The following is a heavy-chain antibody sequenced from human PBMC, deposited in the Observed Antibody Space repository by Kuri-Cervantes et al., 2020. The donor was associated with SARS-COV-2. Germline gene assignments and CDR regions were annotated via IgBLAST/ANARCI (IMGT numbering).Heavy chain of an antibody. V-gene: IGHV4-30-2*03. CDR3: ARGSSSHRPFDY. J-gene: IGHJ4*02. D-gene: IGHD6-6*01. Sequence: LRLSCTVSGGSISSGGNYWNWIRQPPGKGLEWIGHIYHSGSTEYNPFLKSRVTISVDTSKNQFSLKLSSVTAADTAVYYCARGSSSHRPFDYWGQGTLVTVSS. CDR1: GGSISSGGNY. CDR2: IYHSGST.